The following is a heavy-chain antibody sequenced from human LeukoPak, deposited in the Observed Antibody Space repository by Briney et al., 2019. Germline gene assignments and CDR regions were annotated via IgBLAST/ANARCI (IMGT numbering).Heavy chain of an antibody. D-gene: IGHD3-10*01. CDR1: GGSISSSSYY. CDR3: AGLGAKTINFDY. CDR2: IYYSGST. Sequence: PSETLSLTCTVSGGSISSSSYYWGWIRQPPGKGLEWIGSIYYSGSTYYNPSLKSRVTISVDTSKNQFSLKLSSVTAADTAVYYCAGLGAKTINFDYWGQGTLVTVSS. V-gene: IGHV4-39*01. J-gene: IGHJ4*02.